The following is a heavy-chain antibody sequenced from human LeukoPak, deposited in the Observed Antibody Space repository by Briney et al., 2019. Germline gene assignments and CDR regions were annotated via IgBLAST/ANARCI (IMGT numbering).Heavy chain of an antibody. J-gene: IGHJ4*02. CDR3: AGYRWLQRYYFDY. CDR1: GFTFSSYA. V-gene: IGHV3-30-3*01. CDR2: ISYDGSNK. Sequence: ERSLRLSCAASGFTFSSYAMHWVRQAPGKGLEWVAVISYDGSNKYYADSVKGRFTISRDNSKNTLYLQMNSLRAEDTAVYYCAGYRWLQRYYFDYWGQGTLVTVSS. D-gene: IGHD5-24*01.